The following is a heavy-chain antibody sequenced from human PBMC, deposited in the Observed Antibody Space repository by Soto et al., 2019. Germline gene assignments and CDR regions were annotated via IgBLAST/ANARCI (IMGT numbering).Heavy chain of an antibody. CDR2: IYYSGST. CDR1: GGSISSSSYY. CDR3: ARRPVGYCSGGSCHPHRFDP. D-gene: IGHD2-15*01. J-gene: IGHJ5*02. V-gene: IGHV4-39*01. Sequence: NPSETLSLTCTVSGGSISSSSYYWGWIRQPPGKGLEWIGSIYYSGSTYYNPSLKSRVTISVDTPKNQFSLKLSSVTAADTAAYYCARRPVGYCSGGSCHPHRFDPWGQGTLVTVSS.